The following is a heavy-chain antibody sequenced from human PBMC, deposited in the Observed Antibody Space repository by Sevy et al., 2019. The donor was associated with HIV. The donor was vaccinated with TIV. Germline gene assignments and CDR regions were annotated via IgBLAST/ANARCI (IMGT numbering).Heavy chain of an antibody. V-gene: IGHV3-30*02. J-gene: IGHJ4*02. CDR3: AKDPLRFLEWLFSYYFDY. D-gene: IGHD3-3*01. Sequence: GGSLRLSCAASGFTFSSYGMHWVRQAPGKGLEWVAFIRYDGSNKYYAHSVKGRFTISRDNSKNTLYLQMNSLRAEDTAVYYCAKDPLRFLEWLFSYYFDYWGQGTLVTVSS. CDR2: IRYDGSNK. CDR1: GFTFSSYG.